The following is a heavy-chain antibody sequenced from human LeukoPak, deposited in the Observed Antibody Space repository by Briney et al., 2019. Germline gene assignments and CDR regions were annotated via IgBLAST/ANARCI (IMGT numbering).Heavy chain of an antibody. Sequence: PSETLSFTFAVYGGSFSGYYWSWMRHPPGHALEWFGEINHSGSTNYNPSLESRVTISVDTSKNQFSLKLSSVTAADTAVYYCARSNWNYYYYYMDVWGKGTTVTVSS. CDR1: GGSFSGYY. CDR2: INHSGST. J-gene: IGHJ6*03. CDR3: ARSNWNYYYYYMDV. V-gene: IGHV4-34*01. D-gene: IGHD1-20*01.